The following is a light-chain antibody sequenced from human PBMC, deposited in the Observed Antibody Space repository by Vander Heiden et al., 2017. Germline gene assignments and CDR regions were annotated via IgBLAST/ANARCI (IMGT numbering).Light chain of an antibody. CDR3: QVWDSSSDLYV. CDR2: DDR. V-gene: IGLV3-21*02. CDR1: NIGSKS. J-gene: IGLJ1*01. Sequence: SSVLTQPPSVSVAPGQTARITCGGNNIGSKSVHWYQQKPGQAPVLVVYDDRDRPSGIPERFSGSNSGNTATLTISSVEDGDEADYYCQVWDSSSDLYVFATGTKVTVL.